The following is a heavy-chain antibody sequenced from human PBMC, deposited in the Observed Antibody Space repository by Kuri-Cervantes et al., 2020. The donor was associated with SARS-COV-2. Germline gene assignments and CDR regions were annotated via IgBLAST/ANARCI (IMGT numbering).Heavy chain of an antibody. CDR3: ARDPKAVAGNYFDY. CDR1: GFTFSSYE. J-gene: IGHJ4*02. D-gene: IGHD6-19*01. V-gene: IGHV3-48*03. Sequence: GESLKISCAASGFTFSSYEMNWVRQAPGKGLEWVSYISSSGSTIYYADSVKGRFTISRVNAKNSLYLQMNSLRAEDTAVYYCARDPKAVAGNYFDYWGQGTLVTVSS. CDR2: ISSSGSTI.